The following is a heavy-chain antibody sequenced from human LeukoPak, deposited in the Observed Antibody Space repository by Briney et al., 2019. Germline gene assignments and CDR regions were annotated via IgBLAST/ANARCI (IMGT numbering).Heavy chain of an antibody. J-gene: IGHJ4*02. V-gene: IGHV3-23*01. CDR1: EFTFSRYA. Sequence: GGSLRLSCAASEFTFSRYAMSWVRQAPGKGLEWVSSISGSGGRTHYADSVKARFTTSRDNSKNTLYMQMNSLRVEDTAVYYCARGSGYSYGFTGRERTKSRLDYWGQGTLVTVSS. CDR2: ISGSGGRT. CDR3: ARGSGYSYGFTGRERTKSRLDY. D-gene: IGHD5-18*01.